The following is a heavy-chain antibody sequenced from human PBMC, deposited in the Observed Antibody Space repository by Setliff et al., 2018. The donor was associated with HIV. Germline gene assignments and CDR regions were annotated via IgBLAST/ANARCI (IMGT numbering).Heavy chain of an antibody. CDR1: GYTFSTNA. J-gene: IGHJ4*02. CDR3: ARGSCSGCYLSDY. Sequence: GASVKVSCKAFGYTFSTNAIHWVRQAPGQRFEWMGYINAGDDNTRYSEKFHGRVTITRDTSANTAYVELSSLRSEDTAVYYCARGSCSGCYLSDYWGLGTLVTVSS. V-gene: IGHV1-3*01. D-gene: IGHD6-19*01. CDR2: INAGDDNT.